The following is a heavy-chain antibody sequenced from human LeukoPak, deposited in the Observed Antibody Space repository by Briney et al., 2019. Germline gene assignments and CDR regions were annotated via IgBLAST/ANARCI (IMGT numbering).Heavy chain of an antibody. CDR2: INEDGSAT. CDR1: GFTFSSYW. D-gene: IGHD3-10*02. V-gene: IGHV3-74*01. J-gene: IGHJ4*02. Sequence: QTGGSLRLSCAASGFTFSSYWMHWVRQVPGKGLVWVSRINEDGSATSNADSVKGRFTISRDNAKNALYLQMNSLRAEDTAVYYCVRDMFGGRDYWGQGTLVTVSS. CDR3: VRDMFGGRDY.